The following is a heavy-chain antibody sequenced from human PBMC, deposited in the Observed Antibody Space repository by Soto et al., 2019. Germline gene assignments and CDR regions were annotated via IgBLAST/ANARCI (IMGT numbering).Heavy chain of an antibody. CDR3: GKDRSFGHDSRGYLCDN. Sequence: EVQLLESGGGLIQPGGSLRLSCAASGFTFNIYAMTWVRQAPGRGLEWVSAISRSGDFTYYADSVEGRFTISRDNSKNTLNLQMTGLRSEDTGVCYFGKDRSFGHDSRGYLCDNWGQATVVTVSS. D-gene: IGHD3-22*01. J-gene: IGHJ4*02. CDR2: ISRSGDFT. V-gene: IGHV3-23*01. CDR1: GFTFNIYA.